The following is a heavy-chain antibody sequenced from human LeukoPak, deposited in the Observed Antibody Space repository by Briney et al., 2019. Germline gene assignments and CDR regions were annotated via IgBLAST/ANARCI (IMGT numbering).Heavy chain of an antibody. CDR1: GYTFTSYG. CDR2: ISAYNGNT. V-gene: IGHV1-18*01. CDR3: AREFSGSSSGDY. J-gene: IGHJ4*02. D-gene: IGHD6-6*01. Sequence: GASVKVSCRASGYTFTSYGISWVRQAPGQGLEWMGWISAYNGNTNYAQKLQGRVTMTTDTSTSTAYIELRSLRSDDTAVYYCAREFSGSSSGDYWGQGTLVTVSS.